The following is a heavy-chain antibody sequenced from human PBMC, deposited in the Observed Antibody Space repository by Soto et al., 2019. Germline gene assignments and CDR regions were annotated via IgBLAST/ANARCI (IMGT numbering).Heavy chain of an antibody. V-gene: IGHV3-33*01. CDR3: ARDKGKVELPWFGGYGMDV. D-gene: IGHD3-10*01. CDR1: GFTFSSYG. J-gene: IGHJ6*02. Sequence: GGSLRLSCAASGFTFSSYGMHWVRQAPGKGLEWVAVIWYDGSNKYYADSVKGRFTISRDNSKNTLYLQMNSLRAEDTAVYYCARDKGKVELPWFGGYGMDVWGQGTTVTVSS. CDR2: IWYDGSNK.